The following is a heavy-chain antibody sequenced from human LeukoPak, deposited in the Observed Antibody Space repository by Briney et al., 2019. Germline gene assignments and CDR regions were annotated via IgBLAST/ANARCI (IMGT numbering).Heavy chain of an antibody. D-gene: IGHD3-10*01. Sequence: PGGSRRLSCAASDSALSKYWMNWARRAPGKGLKWVANIKGDGNEKNYVDSVKGRFSISRDNAMNSLYLQMDSLRAEDTAVYYCAKEGAYPIITYDSWGQGALVTVSS. CDR2: IKGDGNEK. J-gene: IGHJ5*01. CDR1: DSALSKYW. V-gene: IGHV3-7*01. CDR3: AKEGAYPIITYDS.